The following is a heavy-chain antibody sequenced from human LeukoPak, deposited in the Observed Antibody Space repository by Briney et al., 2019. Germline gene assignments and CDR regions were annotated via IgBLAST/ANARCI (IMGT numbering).Heavy chain of an antibody. CDR2: ISAYNGNT. J-gene: IGHJ4*02. Sequence: GASVKVSCKASGYTFTSYGITWVRQAPGQGLEWMGWISAYNGNTNYAQKLQGRVTMTTDTSTSTAYLDLRSLGSDDTSLYYRASAEQYQLLVHWGQGTLVTVSS. CDR3: ASAEQYQLLVH. CDR1: GYTFTSYG. V-gene: IGHV1-18*01. D-gene: IGHD2-2*01.